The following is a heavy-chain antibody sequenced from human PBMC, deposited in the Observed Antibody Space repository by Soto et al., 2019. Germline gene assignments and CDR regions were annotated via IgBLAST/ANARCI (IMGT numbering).Heavy chain of an antibody. CDR3: ARDGRGPYGMDV. CDR1: GFTFSSYW. CDR2: ISSDGSST. Sequence: EVQLVETRGGLAQPGGSLRLSCAASGFTFSSYWMYWVRQAPGKGLVWVSRISSDGSSTSYADSVKGRSTISRDDAKSTLFLQMNSLRVEDTAVYYCARDGRGPYGMDVWGQGTTVTVSS. V-gene: IGHV3-74*01. J-gene: IGHJ6*02.